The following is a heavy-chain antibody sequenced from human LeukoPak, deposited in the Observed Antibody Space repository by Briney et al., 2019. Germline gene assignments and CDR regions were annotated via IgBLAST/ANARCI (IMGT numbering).Heavy chain of an antibody. CDR1: VYSFTSYW. J-gene: IGHJ4*02. V-gene: IGHV5-51*01. CDR3: ARRSNNFDY. CDR2: IYPGDSDT. D-gene: IGHD2-8*01. Sequence: GESLKISCKVSVYSFTSYWIGWLGQMPGHHLEWTGIIYPGDSDTRYSPSFQGQVTISADKSISTAYLQWSSLKASDTAMYYCARRSNNFDYWGQGTLVTVSS.